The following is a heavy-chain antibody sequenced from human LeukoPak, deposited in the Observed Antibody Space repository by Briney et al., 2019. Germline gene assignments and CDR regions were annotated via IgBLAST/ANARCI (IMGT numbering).Heavy chain of an antibody. D-gene: IGHD6-19*01. V-gene: IGHV3-23*01. CDR3: AKEEQWLVLAGYFDY. CDR1: GFTFSSYA. Sequence: PGGSLRLSCAASGFTFSSYAMSWVRQAPGKGLEWVSAISGSGGSTYYADSVKGRFTISRDNSKNTLYLQVNSLRAEDTAVYYCAKEEQWLVLAGYFDYWGQGTLVTVSS. J-gene: IGHJ4*02. CDR2: ISGSGGST.